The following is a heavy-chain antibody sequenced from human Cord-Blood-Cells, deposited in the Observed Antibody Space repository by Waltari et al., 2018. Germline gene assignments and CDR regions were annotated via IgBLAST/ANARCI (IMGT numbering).Heavy chain of an antibody. CDR2: INSDGSIT. J-gene: IGHJ3*02. CDR1: GFTFSSYW. V-gene: IGHV3-74*01. Sequence: EVQLVESGGGLVQPGGSLRLSCAASGFTFSSYWMHWVRQAPGKGLVWVSRINSDGSITRHADSSKGRFTISRDNAKNTLYLQMHLLRAEDTAVYYCAIDLDAFDIWCQGIMVTVSS. CDR3: AIDLDAFDI.